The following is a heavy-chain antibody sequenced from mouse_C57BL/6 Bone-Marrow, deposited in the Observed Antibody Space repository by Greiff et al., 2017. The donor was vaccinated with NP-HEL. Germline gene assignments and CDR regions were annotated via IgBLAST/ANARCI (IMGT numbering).Heavy chain of an antibody. D-gene: IGHD2-5*01. CDR1: GFTFSSYA. J-gene: IGHJ4*01. V-gene: IGHV5-4*03. CDR2: ISDGGSYT. Sequence: EVMLVESGGGLVKPGGSLKLSCAASGFTFSSYAMSWVRQTPEKRLEWVATISDGGSYTYYPDNVKGRFTISRDNAKNNLYLQMSHLKSEDTAMYYCARGSYYSNYVLYAMDYWGQGTSVTVSS. CDR3: ARGSYYSNYVLYAMDY.